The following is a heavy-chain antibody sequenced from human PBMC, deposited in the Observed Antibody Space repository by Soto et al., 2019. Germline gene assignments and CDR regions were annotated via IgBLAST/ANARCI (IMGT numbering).Heavy chain of an antibody. CDR3: ARDGSGSYYYPSNTFDY. CDR1: GYTFNSYG. D-gene: IGHD3-10*01. CDR2: IGAKNGDT. V-gene: IGHV1-18*04. Sequence: GASVKVSCKASGYTFNSYGIAWVRQAPGQGLEWLGWIGAKNGDTKYAQMVQGRVTMTTEASTRTAYMELRSLRSDDTALYYCARDGSGSYYYPSNTFDYWGQGTVVTVSS. J-gene: IGHJ4*02.